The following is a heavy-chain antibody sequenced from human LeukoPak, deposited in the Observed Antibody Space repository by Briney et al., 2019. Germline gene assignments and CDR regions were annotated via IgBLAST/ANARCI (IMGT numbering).Heavy chain of an antibody. Sequence: SETLSLTCTVSGGSISSSSYYWGWIRQPPGKGLEWIGSIYYSGSTYYNPSLKSRVTISVDTSKNQFSLRLSSVTAADTAVYYCARSSGNSYYYYYYMDVWGKGTTVTISS. CDR1: GGSISSSSYY. D-gene: IGHD4-23*01. V-gene: IGHV4-39*01. CDR2: IYYSGST. CDR3: ARSSGNSYYYYYYMDV. J-gene: IGHJ6*03.